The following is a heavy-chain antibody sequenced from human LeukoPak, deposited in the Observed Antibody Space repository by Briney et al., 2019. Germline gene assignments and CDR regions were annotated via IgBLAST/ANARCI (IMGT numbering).Heavy chain of an antibody. Sequence: ASVKVSCKTSGYTFLSHAINWVRQAPGQRLEWIGWVSAGNDNTQYSQKFQGRVTIARDTSASTVYMELNSLRFEDTAVYYCARDSSGWYEFDYWGQGTLVTVSS. D-gene: IGHD6-19*01. V-gene: IGHV1-3*01. CDR1: GYTFLSHA. CDR2: VSAGNDNT. CDR3: ARDSSGWYEFDY. J-gene: IGHJ4*02.